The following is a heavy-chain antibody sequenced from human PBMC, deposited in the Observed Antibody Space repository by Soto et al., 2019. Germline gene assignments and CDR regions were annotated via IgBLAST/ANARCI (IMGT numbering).Heavy chain of an antibody. CDR3: APLSVSLSGPYGIHV. CDR2: MFYSGLT. D-gene: IGHD2-15*01. Sequence: SETLSLTCTVSGYSVSSSDYYWAWIRQPPGKGLEWIGSMFYSGLTYYNPSLKSRVTLSVDTSKNQFSVRLNSVTAADTAVYYCAPLSVSLSGPYGIHVWGKGTTVTVSS. V-gene: IGHV4-39*01. J-gene: IGHJ6*04. CDR1: GYSVSSSDYY.